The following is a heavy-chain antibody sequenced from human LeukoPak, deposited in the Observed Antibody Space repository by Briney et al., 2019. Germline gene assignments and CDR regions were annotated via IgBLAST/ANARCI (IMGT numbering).Heavy chain of an antibody. Sequence: PSQTLSLTCTVSGGSISSGGYYWSWIRQHPGKGLEWIGEINHSGSTNYNPSLKSRVTISVDTSKNQFSLKLSSVTAADTAVYYCAVELAGVDYWGQGTLVTVSS. CDR3: AVELAGVDY. CDR1: GGSISSGGYY. V-gene: IGHV4-31*03. D-gene: IGHD6-19*01. J-gene: IGHJ4*02. CDR2: INHSGST.